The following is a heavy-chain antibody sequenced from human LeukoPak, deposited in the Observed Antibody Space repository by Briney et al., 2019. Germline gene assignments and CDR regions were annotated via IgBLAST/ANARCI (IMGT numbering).Heavy chain of an antibody. CDR3: ARDTWAGYCSGGSCYGWFDP. J-gene: IGHJ5*02. CDR2: ISAYNGNT. CDR1: GYTFTSYG. D-gene: IGHD2-15*01. V-gene: IGHV1-18*01. Sequence: ASVKVSCKASGYTFTSYGISWVRQAPGQGLEWMGWISAYNGNTNYAQKLRGRVTMTTDTSTSTAYMELRSLRSDDTAVYYCARDTWAGYCSGGSCYGWFDPWGQGTLVTVSS.